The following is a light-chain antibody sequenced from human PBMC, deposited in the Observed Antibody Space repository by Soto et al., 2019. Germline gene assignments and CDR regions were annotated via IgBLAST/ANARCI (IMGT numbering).Light chain of an antibody. J-gene: IGKJ3*01. CDR3: QKHNSAPFT. CDR1: QGISNY. CDR2: SVS. Sequence: DIQMTQSPSSLSASVGDRVTITCRASQGISNYLAWYQQKPGKVPKLLIYSVSTLQLGVPSRFSGSGSGTDFTLTISSLQPEDVATYYCQKHNSAPFTFGPGTKVDIK. V-gene: IGKV1-27*01.